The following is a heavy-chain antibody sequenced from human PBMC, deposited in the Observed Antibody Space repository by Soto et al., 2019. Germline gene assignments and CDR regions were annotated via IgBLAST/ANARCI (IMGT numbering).Heavy chain of an antibody. Sequence: GGSLRLSCLASGFTFASCGMNWVRQAPGKGLEWVAGISQTGANTYYADSVRGRFIISRDNSRNTVSLEMNSLRGEDSALYYCATEGAKTPWNFDFWGQGTKVTVYS. J-gene: IGHJ4*02. CDR3: ATEGAKTPWNFDF. CDR2: ISQTGANT. V-gene: IGHV3-23*01. CDR1: GFTFASCG. D-gene: IGHD1-26*01.